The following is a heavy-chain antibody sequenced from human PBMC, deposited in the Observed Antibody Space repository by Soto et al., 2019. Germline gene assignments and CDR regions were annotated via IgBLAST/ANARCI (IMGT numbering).Heavy chain of an antibody. Sequence: QVQLVESGGGVVQPGRSLRLSCAASRFSFSSYAMHWVRQAPGKGLEWVAVTSYDGSNKYYADSVKGRFTISIDNSKNTLYLQMNSLRSEDTAVYFCVRDIAAAILKYFDYWGQGTLVTVSS. D-gene: IGHD6-13*01. CDR1: RFSFSSYA. J-gene: IGHJ4*02. CDR2: TSYDGSNK. V-gene: IGHV3-30-3*01. CDR3: VRDIAAAILKYFDY.